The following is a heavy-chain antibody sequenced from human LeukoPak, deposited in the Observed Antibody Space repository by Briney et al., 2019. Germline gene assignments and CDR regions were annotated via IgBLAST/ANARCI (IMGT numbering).Heavy chain of an antibody. D-gene: IGHD4-17*01. Sequence: AGGSLRLSCAASGFTFSNAWMSWVRQAPGKGLGWVGRIKSKTDGGTTDYAAPVKGRFTISRDDSENTLYLQMNSLKTEDTAVFYCTMGTTVTSIDHWGQGTLVTVSS. V-gene: IGHV3-15*01. J-gene: IGHJ4*02. CDR1: GFTFSNAW. CDR3: TMGTTVTSIDH. CDR2: IKSKTDGGTT.